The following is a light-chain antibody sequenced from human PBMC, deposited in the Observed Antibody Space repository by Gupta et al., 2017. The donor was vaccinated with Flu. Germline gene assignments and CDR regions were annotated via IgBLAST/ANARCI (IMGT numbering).Light chain of an antibody. V-gene: IGKV1D-16*01. CDR1: QDISTW. CDR2: AAS. CDR3: QQYNSIPRT. Sequence: LHVPHSPSSLSASVGDRVTITCRASQDISTWLAWYQQKPEKAPKPLIYAASNLQSGVPSRFSGSGSGTDFTLTISRLQPEDFATYYCQQYNSIPRTFGEGTKVEIK. J-gene: IGKJ4*02.